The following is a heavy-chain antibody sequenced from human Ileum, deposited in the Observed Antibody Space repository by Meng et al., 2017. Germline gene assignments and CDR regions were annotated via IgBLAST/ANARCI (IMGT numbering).Heavy chain of an antibody. V-gene: IGHV2-5*02. CDR1: GFSLTTHGVG. J-gene: IGHJ4*02. Sequence: QITLKESGPTRVKPTQTLTLTCTFSGFSLTTHGVGVGGVRQCPGKALEWVAFIYWDDDKRYSPSLRDRLTITKFTSENQVVLTVTNMDPLDTATYYCAKGHYGAPDEWGQGTLVTVSS. CDR2: IYWDDDK. CDR3: AKGHYGAPDE. D-gene: IGHD4-17*01.